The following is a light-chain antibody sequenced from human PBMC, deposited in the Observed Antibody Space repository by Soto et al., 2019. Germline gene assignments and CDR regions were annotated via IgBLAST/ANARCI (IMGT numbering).Light chain of an antibody. Sequence: DISMTQSPSSLSASVGARVTINGRASQSIRSYLNWYQQKPGKAPKPLIYAASSLQSGVPSRFSGSGSGTEFTLTISSLQPEDFASYYCQQYKSYSTFGQGTKVDIK. CDR2: AAS. J-gene: IGKJ1*01. CDR3: QQYKSYST. CDR1: QSIRSY. V-gene: IGKV1-17*01.